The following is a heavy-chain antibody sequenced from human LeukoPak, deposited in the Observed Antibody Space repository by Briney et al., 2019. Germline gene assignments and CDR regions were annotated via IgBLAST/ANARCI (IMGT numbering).Heavy chain of an antibody. CDR2: ISGSGVST. V-gene: IGHV3-23*01. J-gene: IGHJ5*02. D-gene: IGHD3-3*01. Sequence: GGSLRLSCAASGFTFSNYAMSWVRQAPGKGLEWVSTISGSGVSTYYANSVKGRFTISRDNSKNTLYLQMSSLGAEDTAVYYCAKDPRNYDFWSGYSLTWFDPWGQGTLVTVSS. CDR3: AKDPRNYDFWSGYSLTWFDP. CDR1: GFTFSNYA.